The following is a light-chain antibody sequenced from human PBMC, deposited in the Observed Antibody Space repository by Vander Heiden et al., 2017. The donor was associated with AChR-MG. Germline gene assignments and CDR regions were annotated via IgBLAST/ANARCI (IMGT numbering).Light chain of an antibody. CDR2: WAS. CDR3: QQYYSRPLT. CDR1: QTVLYSSNNKNY. J-gene: IGKJ1*01. Sequence: DIVMTPSPDSLAVSLGERATVNCKSSQTVLYSSNNKNYLAWYQQKPGQPPKLLIYWASTRQSGVPDRFSGSGSGTDFTLTISSLQAEDVAVYYCQQYYSRPLTFGRGTKVEIK. V-gene: IGKV4-1*01.